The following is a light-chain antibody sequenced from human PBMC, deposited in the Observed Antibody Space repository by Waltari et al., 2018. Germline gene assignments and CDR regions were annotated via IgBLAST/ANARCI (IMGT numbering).Light chain of an antibody. Sequence: SYVVTRIPSLSVAPGQTARITCGGTKIGIKTVQWFQQKPGQAPVLVVYDDRDRPSGIPERFSGSNSGNTATLTISRVGAGDEADYYCQVWDTSRDQVVFGGGTRLTVL. CDR1: KIGIKT. CDR3: QVWDTSRDQVV. J-gene: IGLJ2*01. V-gene: IGLV3-21*02. CDR2: DDR.